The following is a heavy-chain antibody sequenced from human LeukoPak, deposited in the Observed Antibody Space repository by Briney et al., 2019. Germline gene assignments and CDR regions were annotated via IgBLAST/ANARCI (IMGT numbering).Heavy chain of an antibody. CDR1: GFTFSSYA. D-gene: IGHD6-19*01. CDR2: ISGSGGST. V-gene: IGHV3-23*01. J-gene: IGHJ4*02. Sequence: QPGGSLRLSCAASGFTFSSYAMSWVRQAPGKGLEWVSAISGSGGSTYYADSVKGRFTISRDNSKNTLYLQMNNLGAEDTAIFYCAKCLFPYSSGGDYWGQGTLVTVSS. CDR3: AKCLFPYSSGGDY.